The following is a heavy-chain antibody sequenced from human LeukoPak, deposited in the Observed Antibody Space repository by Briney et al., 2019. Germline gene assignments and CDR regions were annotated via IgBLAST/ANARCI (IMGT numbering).Heavy chain of an antibody. Sequence: GSLRLSCVAAGFTFTSYSFNWVRQAPGKGPEWISYISSGAGTINYADSVKGRFTISRDNAKNSLYLQMNSLRAEDTAVYYCARDPYTVYSGSRYYYMDVWGKGTTVTVSS. CDR2: ISSGAGTI. V-gene: IGHV3-48*01. D-gene: IGHD1-26*01. J-gene: IGHJ6*03. CDR3: ARDPYTVYSGSRYYYMDV. CDR1: GFTFTSYS.